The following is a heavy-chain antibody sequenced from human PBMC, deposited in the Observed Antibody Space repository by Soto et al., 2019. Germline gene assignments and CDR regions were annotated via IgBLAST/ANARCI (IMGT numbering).Heavy chain of an antibody. V-gene: IGHV4-34*01. CDR1: GGSSSGYY. Sequence: PSETLSLTCAVYGGSSSGYYWSWIRQPPGKGLEWIGEINHSGSTNYNPCLKSRVTISVDTSKNQFSLKLSSVTAADTAVYYCARGFALRLVAYYYYGMDVWGQGTTVTVSS. J-gene: IGHJ6*02. D-gene: IGHD2-21*01. CDR3: ARGFALRLVAYYYYGMDV. CDR2: INHSGST.